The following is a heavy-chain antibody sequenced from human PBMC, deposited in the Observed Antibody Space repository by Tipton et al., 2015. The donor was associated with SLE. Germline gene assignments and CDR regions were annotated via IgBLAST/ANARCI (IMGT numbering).Heavy chain of an antibody. CDR1: GFTFGNYV. Sequence: SLRLSCVASGFTFGNYVMHWVRQAPGKGLEWVALIWYDGSYDYYADSVKGRFTISRDPSKNTVYLQMNSLRAGDTAVYYCARSLEWGSYYYHGLHVWGQGTTVTVSS. V-gene: IGHV3-33*08. J-gene: IGHJ6*02. D-gene: IGHD3-16*01. CDR2: IWYDGSYD. CDR3: ARSLEWGSYYYHGLHV.